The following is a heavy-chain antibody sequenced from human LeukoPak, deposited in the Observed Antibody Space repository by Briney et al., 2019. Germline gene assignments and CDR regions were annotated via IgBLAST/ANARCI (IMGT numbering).Heavy chain of an antibody. CDR1: GFTFSTYA. CDR2: ISGSGGTT. V-gene: IGHV3-23*01. CDR3: AKGATGGFGMDV. Sequence: PGGSLRLSCAASGFTFSTYAMSWVRQAPGKGLEWVSGISGSGGTTYYADSVKGLFTISRDNAKNTLYLQMNSLTAEDTAVYYCAKGATGGFGMDVWGQGTTVTVSS. D-gene: IGHD3-16*01. J-gene: IGHJ6*02.